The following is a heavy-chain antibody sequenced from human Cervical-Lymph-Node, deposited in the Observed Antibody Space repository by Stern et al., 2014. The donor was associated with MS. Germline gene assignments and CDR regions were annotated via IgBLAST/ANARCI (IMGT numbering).Heavy chain of an antibody. Sequence: EVQLVESGGGLLQPGGSLRLSCAASGFSFSTYAMNWVRQAPGKGLEWVSGISGRGDTYYADSVKGRFTISRDNSKKTHYLQMDSLRAEDTAVYFCAKDLDRTDFYINYLVGAMDVWGQGTTVTVSS. CDR2: ISGRGDT. D-gene: IGHD4-11*01. J-gene: IGHJ6*02. V-gene: IGHV3-23*04. CDR3: AKDLDRTDFYINYLVGAMDV. CDR1: GFSFSTYA.